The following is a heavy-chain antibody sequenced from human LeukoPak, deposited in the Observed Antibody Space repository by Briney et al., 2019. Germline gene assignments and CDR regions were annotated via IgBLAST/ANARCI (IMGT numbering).Heavy chain of an antibody. J-gene: IGHJ3*02. CDR3: ANTPSGRVTMVRGVTVFDI. Sequence: SETLSLTCTVSGGSISSSSYYWGWIRQPPGKGLEWIGSIYYSGSTYYNPSLKSRVTISVDTSKNQFSLKLSSVTAADTAVYYCANTPSGRVTMVRGVTVFDIWGQGTMVTVSS. D-gene: IGHD3-10*01. V-gene: IGHV4-39*01. CDR2: IYYSGST. CDR1: GGSISSSSYY.